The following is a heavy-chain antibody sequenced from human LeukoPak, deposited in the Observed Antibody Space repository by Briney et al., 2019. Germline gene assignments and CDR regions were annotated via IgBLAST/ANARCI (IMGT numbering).Heavy chain of an antibody. CDR2: IYPGESDT. V-gene: IGHV5-51*01. CDR1: GSPFTSYW. D-gene: IGHD3-3*01. CDR3: ARPIPLYYDFWSGYYFDY. Sequence: GAPLKISCKGSGSPFTSYWIGWVRQMPGKGLEGMGIIYPGESDTRYSPSFQGQITISADKSISTAYLQWSSLKASDTAMYYCARPIPLYYDFWSGYYFDYWGQGTLVTVSS. J-gene: IGHJ4*02.